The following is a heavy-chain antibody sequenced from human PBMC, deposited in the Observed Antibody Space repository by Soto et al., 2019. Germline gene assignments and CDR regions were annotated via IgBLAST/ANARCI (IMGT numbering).Heavy chain of an antibody. J-gene: IGHJ6*02. CDR2: ISWNSGSI. Sequence: EVQLVESGGGLVQPGRSLRLSCAASGFTFDDYAMHWVRQAPGKGLEWVSGISWNSGSIGYADSVKGRFPISRDNAKNSLDLQMNSLRAEDTALYYCAKDMVVASSLSDYYGMDVWGQGTTVTVSS. V-gene: IGHV3-9*01. CDR3: AKDMVVASSLSDYYGMDV. D-gene: IGHD2-15*01. CDR1: GFTFDDYA.